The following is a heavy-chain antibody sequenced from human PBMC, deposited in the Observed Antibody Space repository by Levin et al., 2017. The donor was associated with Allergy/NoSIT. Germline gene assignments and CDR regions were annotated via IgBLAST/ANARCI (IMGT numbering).Heavy chain of an antibody. D-gene: IGHD2-15*01. CDR3: AREGYCSGGTCPRWFDP. J-gene: IGHJ5*02. CDR2: INPSGGST. CDR1: GYTFISYY. Sequence: GESLKISCQSSGYTFISYYMHWVRQAPGQGLEWMGIINPSGGSTTYAQKFQGRVTMTRDTSTSTVYMELSSLRSEDTAVYYCAREGYCSGGTCPRWFDPWGQGTLVTVSS. V-gene: IGHV1-46*03.